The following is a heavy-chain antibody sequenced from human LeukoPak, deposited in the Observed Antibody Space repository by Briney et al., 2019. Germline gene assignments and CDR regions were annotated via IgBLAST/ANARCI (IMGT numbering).Heavy chain of an antibody. J-gene: IGHJ5*02. CDR2: IYPGDSDT. CDR3: ARQSADILTHNWFDP. D-gene: IGHD3-9*01. CDR1: GYSFTSYW. Sequence: GESLKISCKGSGYSFTSYWIGWVRQMPGKGLEWMGIIYPGDSDTRYSPSFQGQVTISADKSISTAYLQWSSLKASGTAMYYCARQSADILTHNWFDPWGQGTLVTVSS. V-gene: IGHV5-51*01.